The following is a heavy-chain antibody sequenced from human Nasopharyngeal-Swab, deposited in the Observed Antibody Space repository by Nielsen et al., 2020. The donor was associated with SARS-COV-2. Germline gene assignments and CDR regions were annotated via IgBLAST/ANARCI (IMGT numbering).Heavy chain of an antibody. CDR2: IYYSGST. J-gene: IGHJ5*02. D-gene: IGHD3-10*01. CDR1: GGSVSSGRYY. Sequence: SETLSLTCTVSGGSVSSGRYYWSWIRQPPGKGLEWIGYIYYSGSTNYNPSLKSRVTISVDTSKNQFSLKLSSVTAADTAVYYCAREPSMVRGPFDPWGQGTLVTVSS. V-gene: IGHV4-61*01. CDR3: AREPSMVRGPFDP.